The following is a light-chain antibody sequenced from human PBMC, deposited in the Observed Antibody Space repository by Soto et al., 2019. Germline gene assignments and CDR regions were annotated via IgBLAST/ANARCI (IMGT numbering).Light chain of an antibody. J-gene: IGKJ3*01. V-gene: IGKV1-33*01. CDR1: QDINNY. CDR2: DAS. Sequence: DIQMTQSPSSLSASVGDRVTITCQASQDINNYLNWFQQKLGKAPKLLIYDASTLETGVPTSFSGSKSGTDFTFTISSLQPEDIATYFCLQYDHVRFTFGPGTKVDIK. CDR3: LQYDHVRFT.